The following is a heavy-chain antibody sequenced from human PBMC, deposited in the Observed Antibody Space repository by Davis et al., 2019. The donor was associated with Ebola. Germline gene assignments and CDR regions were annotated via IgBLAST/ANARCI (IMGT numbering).Heavy chain of an antibody. J-gene: IGHJ6*02. Sequence: PGGSLRLSCAASGFTVSDNYMSWVRQAPGKGLEWVSVIFSGGSTHYADSVKGRFTLSRDNAKNSVYLQMNSLRAEDTAVYYCAREREQQLVHYYYGLDVWGLGTTVTVSS. D-gene: IGHD6-13*01. V-gene: IGHV3-53*01. CDR3: AREREQQLVHYYYGLDV. CDR1: GFTVSDNY. CDR2: IFSGGST.